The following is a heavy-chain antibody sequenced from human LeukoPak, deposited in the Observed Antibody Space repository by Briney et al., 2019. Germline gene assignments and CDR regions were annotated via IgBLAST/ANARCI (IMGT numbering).Heavy chain of an antibody. Sequence: PSETLSLTCAVYGGSFSGYYWSWIRQPPGKGLEWIGEINHSGSTNYNPSLKGRVTISVDTSKNQFSLKLSSVTAADTAVYYCTRGTVAVADYFDYWGQGTLVTVSS. D-gene: IGHD6-19*01. V-gene: IGHV4-34*01. CDR3: TRGTVAVADYFDY. CDR2: INHSGST. CDR1: GGSFSGYY. J-gene: IGHJ4*02.